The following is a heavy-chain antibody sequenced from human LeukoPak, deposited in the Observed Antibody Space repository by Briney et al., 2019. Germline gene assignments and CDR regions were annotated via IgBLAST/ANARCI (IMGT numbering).Heavy chain of an antibody. J-gene: IGHJ5*02. D-gene: IGHD2-2*01. V-gene: IGHV4-39*07. CDR1: GGSISSSSYF. Sequence: PSETLPLTCTVSGGSISSSSYFWGWIRQPPGKGLEWIGNIYYSGSTYYNPSPKSRVTISVDTSKNQFSLKLSSVTAADTAVYYCARGGIVVVPAARPHNWFDPWGQGTLVTVSS. CDR3: ARGGIVVVPAARPHNWFDP. CDR2: IYYSGST.